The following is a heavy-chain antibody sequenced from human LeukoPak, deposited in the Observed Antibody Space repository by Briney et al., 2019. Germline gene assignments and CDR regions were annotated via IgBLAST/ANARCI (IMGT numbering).Heavy chain of an antibody. D-gene: IGHD5-18*01. Sequence: GESLKITCKDSGYSFTSYWIGWVRQMPGKGLEWMGIIYPGDSDTRYSPSFQGQVTISADKSINTAYLQWSSLKASDTAIYYCARRGEAMDPFDYWGQGTLVTVSS. J-gene: IGHJ4*02. CDR3: ARRGEAMDPFDY. V-gene: IGHV5-51*01. CDR2: IYPGDSDT. CDR1: GYSFTSYW.